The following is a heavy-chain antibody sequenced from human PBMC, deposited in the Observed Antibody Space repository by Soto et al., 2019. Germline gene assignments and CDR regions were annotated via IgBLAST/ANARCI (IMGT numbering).Heavy chain of an antibody. J-gene: IGHJ3*02. D-gene: IGHD5-18*01. Sequence: VKFSCKVSGYTLTELSMHWVRRAPRKGLEWMGGFHPEDGETIYAQKFQGRFTMTEDTSTDTAYMELSSLRSEDTAVYYCTTVNFLYSYGPNDALDIWGQGTVVTVSS. V-gene: IGHV1-24*01. CDR2: FHPEDGET. CDR3: TTVNFLYSYGPNDALDI. CDR1: GYTLTELS.